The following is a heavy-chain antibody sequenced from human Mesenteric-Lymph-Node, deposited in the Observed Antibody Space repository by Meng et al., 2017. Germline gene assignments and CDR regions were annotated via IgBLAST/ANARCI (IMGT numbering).Heavy chain of an antibody. CDR2: IPHRGSS. Sequence: HVQLRRSGPALVTPSGTLRLTCALSGDSITNHTWWAWVRQPPGKGLEWIGEIPHRGSSAYNPSLKSRVSMSIDTSKNQFSLQLNSVTPEDTAVYYCARVAVGISSFDYWGQGTLVTVSS. D-gene: IGHD1-26*01. J-gene: IGHJ4*02. CDR3: ARVAVGISSFDY. CDR1: GDSITNHTW. V-gene: IGHV4-4*02.